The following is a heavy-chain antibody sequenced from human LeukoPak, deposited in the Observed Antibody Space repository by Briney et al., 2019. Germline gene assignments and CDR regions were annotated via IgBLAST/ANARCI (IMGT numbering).Heavy chain of an antibody. J-gene: IGHJ3*02. V-gene: IGHV3-30*18. Sequence: GTSLRLSCAASRFSFISHDMHWVRQAPGKGLEWVAFIQYDGSAEVYADSVKGRFTIFRDNSKNTVYLQMNSLRTEDTAVYYCAKDTIFRGVIKGNDVFDIWGQGTMVTVSS. D-gene: IGHD3-3*01. CDR3: AKDTIFRGVIKGNDVFDI. CDR1: RFSFISHD. CDR2: IQYDGSAE.